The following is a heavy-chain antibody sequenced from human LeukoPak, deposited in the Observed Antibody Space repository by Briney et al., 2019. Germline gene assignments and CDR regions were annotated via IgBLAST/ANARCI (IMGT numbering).Heavy chain of an antibody. V-gene: IGHV3-30-3*01. CDR1: GFTFSSYA. CDR2: ISYDGSNK. J-gene: IGHJ4*02. D-gene: IGHD6-19*01. CDR3: AREEQWLPGDY. Sequence: PGGSLRLSCAASGFTFSSYAMHWVRQAPGKGLEWVAVISYDGSNKYYADSVKGRFTISRDNSKNTLYLQMNSLRAEDTAVYYCAREEQWLPGDYWGQGTLVTVSS.